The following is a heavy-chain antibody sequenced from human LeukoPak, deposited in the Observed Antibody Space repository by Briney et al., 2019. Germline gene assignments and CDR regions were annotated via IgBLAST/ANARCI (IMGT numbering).Heavy chain of an antibody. CDR2: ISAYNGNT. CDR1: GYTFTSYG. V-gene: IGHV1-18*01. J-gene: IGHJ4*02. Sequence: ASVKVSCKASGYTFTSYGISWVRQAPGQGLEWMGWISAYNGNTNYAQKLQGRVTMTTETSTSTAYMELRSLRSDDTAVYYCAREVDDSSGYYSDYWGQGTLVTVSS. CDR3: AREVDDSSGYYSDY. D-gene: IGHD3-22*01.